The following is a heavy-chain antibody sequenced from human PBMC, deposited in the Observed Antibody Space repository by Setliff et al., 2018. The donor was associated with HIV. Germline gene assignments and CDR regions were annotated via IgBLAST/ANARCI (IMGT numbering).Heavy chain of an antibody. D-gene: IGHD4-17*01. CDR3: ATRGELLGRRASTVTVYYYYLDV. CDR2: FVPEHSET. J-gene: IGHJ6*03. CDR1: GYTLTELS. Sequence: ASVKVSCKVSGYTLTELSIHWVRQAPGKGLEWMGGFVPEHSETIYAQKFQGRVTMTEDTSTDTAFMELSGLTSEDTAVYYCATRGELLGRRASTVTVYYYYLDVWGNGTTVTGLL. V-gene: IGHV1-24*01.